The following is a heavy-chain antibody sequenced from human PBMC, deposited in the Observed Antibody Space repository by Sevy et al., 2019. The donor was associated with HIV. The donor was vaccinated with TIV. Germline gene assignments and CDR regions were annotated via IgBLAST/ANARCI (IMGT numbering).Heavy chain of an antibody. CDR1: RYRFTSYY. CDR2: TNPSSGST. Sequence: ASVKVSCKASRYRFTSYYMHWVRQAPGQGLEWMGITNPSSGSTTYAQKLQGRVTMTRDTSTNTVYMELSSLRSEDTAVYYFAREGISVSGLTGYFDLWGRGTLVTVSS. CDR3: AREGISVSGLTGYFDL. J-gene: IGHJ2*01. V-gene: IGHV1-46*01. D-gene: IGHD6-19*01.